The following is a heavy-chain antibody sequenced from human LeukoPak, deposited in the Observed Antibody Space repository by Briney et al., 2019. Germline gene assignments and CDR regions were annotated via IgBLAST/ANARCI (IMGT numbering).Heavy chain of an antibody. CDR1: GGSISNSNW. D-gene: IGHD3-10*01. J-gene: IGHJ4*02. CDR2: IYHSGST. V-gene: IGHV4-4*02. Sequence: PSETLSLTCTVSGGSISNSNWWSWVRQPPGKGLEWIGEIYHSGSTNYNPSLKSRVTISVDKSKDQFSLKLSSVTAADTAVYYCARVYYGSGSYFDWGQGTLVTVSS. CDR3: ARVYYGSGSYFD.